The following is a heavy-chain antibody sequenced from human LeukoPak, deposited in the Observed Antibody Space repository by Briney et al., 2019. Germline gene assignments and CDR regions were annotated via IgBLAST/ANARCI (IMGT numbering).Heavy chain of an antibody. J-gene: IGHJ4*02. CDR2: ISHDGSNK. CDR1: GFAFSSYG. D-gene: IGHD3-22*01. Sequence: GGSLRLSCAASGFAFSSYGMHWVRQAPGKGLEWVAVISHDGSNKYYADSVKGRFTISRDNSRNTLYLQMTSLRAEDTAVYYCAKDYFGSSGYYYVGDYWGQGTLVTVPS. V-gene: IGHV3-30*18. CDR3: AKDYFGSSGYYYVGDY.